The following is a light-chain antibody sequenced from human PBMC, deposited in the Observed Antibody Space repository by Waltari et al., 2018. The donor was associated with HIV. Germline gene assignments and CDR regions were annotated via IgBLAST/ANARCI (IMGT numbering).Light chain of an antibody. Sequence: QSVLTQPPSASGPPGQRVTISCSGSGSNVGSNYVPWYQQLPGTDTTLLSYMNNQRPSGVPDQFSGSKSGTSASLAISGLRSEDEADYYCAVWDDTLSGHLVFGGGTKLTVL. V-gene: IGLV1-47*01. CDR1: GSNVGSNY. CDR2: MNN. J-gene: IGLJ2*01. CDR3: AVWDDTLSGHLV.